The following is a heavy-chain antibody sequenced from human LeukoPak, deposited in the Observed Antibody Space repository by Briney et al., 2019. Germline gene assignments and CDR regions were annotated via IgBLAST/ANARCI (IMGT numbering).Heavy chain of an antibody. Sequence: SETLSLTCAVYGGSFSGYYWSWIRQRPGKGLEWIGEINRSGSTNYNPSLKSRVTISVDTSKSQFSLKLTSVTAADTAVYYCARSRDTTNYYGMDVWGQGTTVTVSS. V-gene: IGHV4-34*01. D-gene: IGHD1-26*01. J-gene: IGHJ6*02. CDR2: INRSGST. CDR3: ARSRDTTNYYGMDV. CDR1: GGSFSGYY.